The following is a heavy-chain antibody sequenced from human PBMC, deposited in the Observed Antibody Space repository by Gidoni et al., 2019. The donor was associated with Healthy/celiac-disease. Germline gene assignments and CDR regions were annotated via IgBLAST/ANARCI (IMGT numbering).Heavy chain of an antibody. D-gene: IGHD3-22*01. J-gene: IGHJ6*02. CDR3: AKGISDSSGYRPYYYYGMDV. Sequence: EVQLLESGGGLVQPGGSLRLSCAASGFTFSSYAMSWVRQAPGKGLEWVSAISGSGGSTYYADSVKGRCTISRDNSKNTLYLQMNSLRAEDTAVYYCAKGISDSSGYRPYYYYGMDVWGQGTTVTVSS. CDR2: ISGSGGST. CDR1: GFTFSSYA. V-gene: IGHV3-23*01.